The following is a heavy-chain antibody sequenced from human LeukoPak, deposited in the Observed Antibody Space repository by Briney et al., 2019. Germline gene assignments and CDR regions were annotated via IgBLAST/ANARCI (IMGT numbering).Heavy chain of an antibody. V-gene: IGHV4-34*01. CDR3: ARQGIGFDP. CDR2: INHSGST. Sequence: SETLSLTCAVYGGSFSGYYWSWIRQPPGKGLEWIGEINHSGSTYYNPSLKSRVTISVDTSKNQFSLKLSSVTAADTAVYYCARQGIGFDPWGQGTLVTVSS. CDR1: GGSFSGYY. J-gene: IGHJ5*02.